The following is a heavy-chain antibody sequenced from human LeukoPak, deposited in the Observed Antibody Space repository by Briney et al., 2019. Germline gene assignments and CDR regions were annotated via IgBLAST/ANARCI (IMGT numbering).Heavy chain of an antibody. CDR1: GFTFSSYW. D-gene: IGHD6-19*01. J-gene: IGHJ4*02. Sequence: TGGSLRLSCAASGFTFSSYWMHGVRQAPGKGLVWVSRINSDGGSRSYADSVKGGFTISRDTAKNTLYLQMNSLRAEDTAVYYCARKDVSSGWYYFDYWGQGTLVTVSS. CDR3: ARKDVSSGWYYFDY. V-gene: IGHV3-74*01. CDR2: INSDGGSR.